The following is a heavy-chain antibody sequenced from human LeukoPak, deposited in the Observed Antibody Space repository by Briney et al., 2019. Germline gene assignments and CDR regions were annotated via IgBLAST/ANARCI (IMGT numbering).Heavy chain of an antibody. CDR2: VFFSGNT. V-gene: IGHV4-39*07. CDR3: ARDPSRSCAGGNCFSS. CDR1: GDSISTSSYY. D-gene: IGHD2-15*01. J-gene: IGHJ5*02. Sequence: SETLSLTCTVSGDSISTSSYYWGWIRQPPGKGLEWIGCVFFSGNTYYEPSLKSRVTISAATSTNQFSLNVRSVSAADTAVYYCARDPSRSCAGGNCFSSWGQGTLVIVSS.